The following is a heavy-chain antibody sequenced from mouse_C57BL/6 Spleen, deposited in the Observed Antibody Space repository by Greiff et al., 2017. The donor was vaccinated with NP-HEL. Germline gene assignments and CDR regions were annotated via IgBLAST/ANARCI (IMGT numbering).Heavy chain of an antibody. CDR1: GYSITSGYY. CDR2: ISYDGSN. J-gene: IGHJ2*01. D-gene: IGHD4-1*02. CDR3: ARGPQLDYFDY. V-gene: IGHV3-6*01. Sequence: VQLKESGPGLVKPSQSLSLTCSVTGYSITSGYYWNWIRQFPGNKLEWMGYISYDGSNNYNPSLKYRISITRDTSKNQFFLKLNSVTTEDTATYYCARGPQLDYFDYWGQGTTLTVSS.